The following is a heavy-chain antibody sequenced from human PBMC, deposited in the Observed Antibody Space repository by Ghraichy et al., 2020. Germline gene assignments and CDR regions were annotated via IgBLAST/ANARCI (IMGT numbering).Heavy chain of an antibody. CDR3: ANSIVATIGPPYY. CDR1: GFTFSSYS. V-gene: IGHV3-21*01. CDR2: ISSSSSYI. Sequence: GGSLRLSCAASGFTFSSYSMNWVRQAPGKGLEWVSSISSSSSYIYYADSVKGRFTISRDNAKNSLYLQMNSLRAEDTAVYYCANSIVATIGPPYYWGQGTLVTVSS. J-gene: IGHJ4*02. D-gene: IGHD5-12*01.